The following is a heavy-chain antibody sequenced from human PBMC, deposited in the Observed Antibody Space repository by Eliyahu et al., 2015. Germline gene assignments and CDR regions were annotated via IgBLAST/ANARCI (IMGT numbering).Heavy chain of an antibody. V-gene: IGHV4-38-2*02. Sequence: QVQLQESGPGLVKPSETLSLTCTVSGYSISSGYYWGWIRQPPGKGLEWIGSTYESGGTYYNPSLKSRVTISVDTSKNQFSLKLSSVTAADTAVYYCARSGLVITLWGQGTLVTVSS. J-gene: IGHJ4*02. CDR3: ARSGLVITL. CDR2: TYESGGT. D-gene: IGHD3/OR15-3a*01. CDR1: GYSISSGYY.